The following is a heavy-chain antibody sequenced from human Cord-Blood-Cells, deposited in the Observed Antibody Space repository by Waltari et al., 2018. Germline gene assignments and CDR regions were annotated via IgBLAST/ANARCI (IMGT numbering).Heavy chain of an antibody. CDR2: IYHSGST. CDR3: ARFKGAARPCAFDI. Sequence: QVQLQESGPGLVKPSGTLSLTCAVSGGSISRRNWWSWVRQPPGKVLEWIGEIYHSGSTNYNPSLKSRVTISVDKSKNQFSLKLSSVTAADTAVYYCARFKGAARPCAFDIWGQGTMVTVSS. J-gene: IGHJ3*02. D-gene: IGHD6-6*01. CDR1: GGSISRRNW. V-gene: IGHV4-4*02.